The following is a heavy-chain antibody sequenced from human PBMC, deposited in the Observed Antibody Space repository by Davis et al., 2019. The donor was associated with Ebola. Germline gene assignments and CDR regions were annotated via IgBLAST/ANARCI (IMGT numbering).Heavy chain of an antibody. CDR2: IIPIFGTA. CDR1: GGTFSSYA. Sequence: SVKVSCKASGGTFSSYAISWVRQAPGQGLEWMGGIIPIFGTANYAQKFQGRVTITADKSTSTAYMELSSLRSEDSTVYYCARDSLPAQYSSTRYNVANFDYWGHGTLVTVSS. D-gene: IGHD1-1*01. J-gene: IGHJ4*03. CDR3: ARDSLPAQYSSTRYNVANFDY. V-gene: IGHV1-69*06.